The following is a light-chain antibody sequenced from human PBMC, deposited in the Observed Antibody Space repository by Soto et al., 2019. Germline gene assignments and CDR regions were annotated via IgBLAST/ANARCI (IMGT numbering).Light chain of an antibody. V-gene: IGKV1D-13*01. J-gene: IGKJ1*01. CDR3: QQYNDWPLT. CDR1: QGIDTS. Sequence: AILLTQSPSSLSASVGDRVTITCRASQGIDTSLAWYQQKPGKAPKLLIYAASNFQSGVPSRFSGSGSGTHFTLTISSLQPEDFALYYCQQYNDWPLTFGQGTKVDI. CDR2: AAS.